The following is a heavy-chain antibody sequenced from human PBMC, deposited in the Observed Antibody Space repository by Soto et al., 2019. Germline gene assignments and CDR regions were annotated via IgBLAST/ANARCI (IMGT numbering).Heavy chain of an antibody. CDR3: ARGGEMTMAVDPDYYYGMDV. V-gene: IGHV1-69*13. CDR2: IIPLFGKT. J-gene: IGHJ6*02. Sequence: GAPVKVSCKASGGSLRTYAIRWVRQAPGQGLEWMGGIIPLFGKTHNARKFQGRVTITADESTSTAYMALGSLRSEDTALYYCARGGEMTMAVDPDYYYGMDVWGQGTTVTVSS. CDR1: GGSLRTYA. D-gene: IGHD3-10*01.